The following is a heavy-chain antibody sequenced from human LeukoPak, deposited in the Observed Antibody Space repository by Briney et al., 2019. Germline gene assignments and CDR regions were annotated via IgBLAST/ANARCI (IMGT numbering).Heavy chain of an antibody. D-gene: IGHD2-21*01. CDR2: IWYDGSYK. J-gene: IGHJ4*02. CDR3: ATDGGYCLDY. CDR1: GFNFSASG. Sequence: PGRSLRLSCAASGFNFSASGMHWVRQSPGKGLEWVALIWYDGSYKLSADSVKGRFSISRDNSKNTVYLEMNSLRPEDTAVYYCATDGGYCLDYWGQGTLVTVSS. V-gene: IGHV3-33*01.